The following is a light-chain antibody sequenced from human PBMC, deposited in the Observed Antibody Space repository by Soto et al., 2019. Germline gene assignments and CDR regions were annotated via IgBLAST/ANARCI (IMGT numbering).Light chain of an antibody. Sequence: QSALTQPASVSGSPGQSITISCTGTSSDVGTYKYVSWYQQLPGKAPKLMIYEVSNRPSGVSNRFSGSKSGNTASLTISELHAEDEADYYCSSYTSRSTPVFGGGTKLTVL. J-gene: IGLJ2*01. CDR1: SSDVGTYKY. CDR3: SSYTSRSTPV. V-gene: IGLV2-14*01. CDR2: EVS.